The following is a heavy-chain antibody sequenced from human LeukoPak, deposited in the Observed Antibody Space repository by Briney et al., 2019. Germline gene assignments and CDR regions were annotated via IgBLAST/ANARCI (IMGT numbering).Heavy chain of an antibody. V-gene: IGHV4-34*01. Sequence: SETLSLTCAVYGGSFSGYYWSWIRQPPGKGLEWIGEINHSGSTNYNPSLKSRVTISVDTSMNQFSLKLSSVTAADTAVYYCARGKGGYYYYYGMDVWGQGTTVTVSS. CDR3: ARGKGGYYYYYGMDV. CDR2: INHSGST. CDR1: GGSFSGYY. J-gene: IGHJ6*02.